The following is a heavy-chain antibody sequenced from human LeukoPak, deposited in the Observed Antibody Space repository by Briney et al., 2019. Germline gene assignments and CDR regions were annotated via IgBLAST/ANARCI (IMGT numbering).Heavy chain of an antibody. CDR3: ARVARYSRAWTFDY. Sequence: PSETLSLTCAVYGGSFSGYYWSSIRQPPGKGLEWIGEINHSGSTNYNPSLKSRVTISVDTSKNQFSLKLSSVTAADTAVYYCARVARYSRAWTFDYWGQGTLVTVSS. CDR1: GGSFSGYY. CDR2: INHSGST. D-gene: IGHD2-15*01. V-gene: IGHV4-34*01. J-gene: IGHJ4*02.